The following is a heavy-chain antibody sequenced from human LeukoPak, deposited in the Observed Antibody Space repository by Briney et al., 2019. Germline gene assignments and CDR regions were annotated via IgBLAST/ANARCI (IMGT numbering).Heavy chain of an antibody. J-gene: IGHJ5*02. CDR2: INHSGST. Sequence: SETLSLTCAVYGGSFSGYYWSWLRQPPGKGLEWIGEINHSGSTNYNPSLKSRVTISVDTSKNQFSLKLSSVTAADTAVYYCARRKVRGVVLINWFDPWGQGTLVTVSS. V-gene: IGHV4-34*01. CDR1: GGSFSGYY. D-gene: IGHD3-10*01. CDR3: ARRKVRGVVLINWFDP.